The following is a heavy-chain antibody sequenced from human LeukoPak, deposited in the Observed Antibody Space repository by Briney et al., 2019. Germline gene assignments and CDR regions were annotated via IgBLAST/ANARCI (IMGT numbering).Heavy chain of an antibody. D-gene: IGHD5-12*01. V-gene: IGHV3-30*18. Sequence: GRSLTLSCAASGFTFSNYGMHWVRQAPGKGLEWVAVMSYDGSNKYYADSVKGRFTISRDNSKNTLYLQMNSLRPEDTAVYYCAKERLDIVATIYYFGMDVWGQGTTVTVSS. CDR1: GFTFSNYG. CDR3: AKERLDIVATIYYFGMDV. J-gene: IGHJ6*02. CDR2: MSYDGSNK.